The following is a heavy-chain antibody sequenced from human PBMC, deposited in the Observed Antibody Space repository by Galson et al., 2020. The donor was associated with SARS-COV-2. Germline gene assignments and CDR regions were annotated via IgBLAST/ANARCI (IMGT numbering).Heavy chain of an antibody. Sequence: GASLKISCAASGFRFNTYTMSWVRQAPGKGLEWVSVTSGSGGNTYYADSVKGRFTISRDNSKNTLYLQMNSLRAEDTAVYYCAKARDFDFWSGYYPFDFWGQGTLVTVSS. CDR3: AKARDFDFWSGYYPFDF. J-gene: IGHJ4*02. CDR2: TSGSGGNT. V-gene: IGHV3-23*01. D-gene: IGHD3-3*01. CDR1: GFRFNTYT.